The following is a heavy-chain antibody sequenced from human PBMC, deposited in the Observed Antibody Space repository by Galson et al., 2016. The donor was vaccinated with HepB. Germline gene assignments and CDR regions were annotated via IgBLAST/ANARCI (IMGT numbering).Heavy chain of an antibody. Sequence: PALVKPTQTLTLTCTFSGFSLSTSGMCVSWIRQPPGKALEWLALIDWDEDKYYSTSLKTRLTFSKDTSKNQVVLTMTNMDPVDTATYYCARMKNYYYGMDVWGQGTTVTVSS. J-gene: IGHJ6*02. CDR2: IDWDEDK. V-gene: IGHV2-70*01. CDR3: ARMKNYYYGMDV. CDR1: GFSLSTSGMC.